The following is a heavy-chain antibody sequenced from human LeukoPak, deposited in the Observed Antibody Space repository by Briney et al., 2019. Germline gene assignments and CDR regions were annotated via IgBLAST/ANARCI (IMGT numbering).Heavy chain of an antibody. V-gene: IGHV4-59*01. D-gene: IGHD3-9*01. CDR2: IYYSGST. CDR3: AREGVMIFPRYYYYMDV. Sequence: SETLSLTCTVSGGSISTYYWSWIRQPPGKGLEWIGYIYYSGSTNYNPSLKSRVTMSVDTSKNQFSLKLSSVTAADTAVYYCAREGVMIFPRYYYYMDVWGKGTTVTISS. CDR1: GGSISTYY. J-gene: IGHJ6*03.